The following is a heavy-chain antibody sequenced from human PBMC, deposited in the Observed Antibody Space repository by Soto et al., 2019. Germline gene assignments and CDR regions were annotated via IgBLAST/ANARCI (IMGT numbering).Heavy chain of an antibody. J-gene: IGHJ4*02. CDR2: ISGNGGST. V-gene: IGHV3-23*01. D-gene: IGHD6-6*01. Sequence: EVQLLESGGGLVQPGGSLRLSCGASGFTFSVYAMTWVRQAPGNGLAWVSAISGNGGSTYYADSVKGRFTISRDNSKSTLHLQMNSLRVEDTAVYYCAKDRTFGPPLVRFDSWGQGTLVTVSS. CDR1: GFTFSVYA. CDR3: AKDRTFGPPLVRFDS.